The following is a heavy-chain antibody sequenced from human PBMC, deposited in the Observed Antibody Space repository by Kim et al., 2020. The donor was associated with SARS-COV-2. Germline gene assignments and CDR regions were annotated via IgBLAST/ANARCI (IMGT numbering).Heavy chain of an antibody. CDR2: IYYSGST. D-gene: IGHD2-21*02. V-gene: IGHV4-39*01. J-gene: IGHJ4*02. CDR1: GGSISSSNYY. Sequence: SETLSLTCSVSGGSISSSNYYWGWIRQPPGKGLEWIGNIYYSGSTYYNPSLKSRVTISVDTSKNQFSLKLSSVTAADTAVYYCARQVVTAADALDYWGQGTLVTVSS. CDR3: ARQVVTAADALDY.